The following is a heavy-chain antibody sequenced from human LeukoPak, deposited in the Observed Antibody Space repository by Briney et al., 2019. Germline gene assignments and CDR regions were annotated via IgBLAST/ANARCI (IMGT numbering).Heavy chain of an antibody. V-gene: IGHV3-30-3*01. J-gene: IGHJ6*03. CDR3: GIPVTKDDYYYNMDV. Sequence: GGSLRLSCAASGFTFSGYAMHWVRQAPGKGLEWVAVISYDGSNKYYADSVKGRFTISRDNSKNTLYLQMNSLRAEDTAVYYCGIPVTKDDYYYNMDVWGQGTTVAVS. CDR1: GFTFSGYA. CDR2: ISYDGSNK. D-gene: IGHD4-17*01.